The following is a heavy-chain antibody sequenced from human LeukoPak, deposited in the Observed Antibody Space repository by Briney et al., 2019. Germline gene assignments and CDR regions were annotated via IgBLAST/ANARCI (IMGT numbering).Heavy chain of an antibody. CDR3: ARVPTVAGNNWFDP. J-gene: IGHJ5*02. CDR1: GGSISSSNW. D-gene: IGHD6-19*01. Sequence: SGTLSLTCAVSGGSISSSNWWSWVRQPPGKGLEWIGYIYYSGSTNYNPSPKSRVTISVDTSKNQFSLKLSSVTAADTAVYYCARVPTVAGNNWFDPWGQGTLVTVSS. V-gene: IGHV4-4*02. CDR2: IYYSGST.